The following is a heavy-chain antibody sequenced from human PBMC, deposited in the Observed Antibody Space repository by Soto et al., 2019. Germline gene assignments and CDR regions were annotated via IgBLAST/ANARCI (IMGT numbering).Heavy chain of an antibody. V-gene: IGHV2-5*02. CDR3: AHLYYDFWSGYSFGFDY. CDR1: GFSLSTSGVG. J-gene: IGHJ4*02. D-gene: IGHD3-3*01. CDR2: IYWDDDK. Sequence: QITLKESGPTLVKPTQTLTLTCTFSGFSLSTSGVGVGWIRQPPGKALEWLALIYWDDDKRYSPSLKSRLTITKETSKNQVVLTMTNMDPVDTDTYYCAHLYYDFWSGYSFGFDYWGQGTLVTVSS.